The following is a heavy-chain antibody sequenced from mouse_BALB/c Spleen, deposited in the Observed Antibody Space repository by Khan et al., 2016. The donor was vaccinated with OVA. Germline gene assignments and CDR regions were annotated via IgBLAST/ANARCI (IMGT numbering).Heavy chain of an antibody. V-gene: IGHV1S136*01. CDR2: IYPYNDGA. CDR3: ARVGYYGKGFAY. J-gene: IGHJ3*01. Sequence: VQLKQSGPELVKPGASVKMSCKASGYTFSSYVMHWVKQKPGQGLEWIGYIYPYNDGAEYNEKFKGKAILTSDKSSSTAYMELSSLTSEDSAVYYCARVGYYGKGFAYWGQGPLVTGAA. D-gene: IGHD2-1*01. CDR1: GYTFSSYV.